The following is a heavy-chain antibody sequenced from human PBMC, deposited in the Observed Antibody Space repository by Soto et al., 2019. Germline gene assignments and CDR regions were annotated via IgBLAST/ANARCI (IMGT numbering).Heavy chain of an antibody. D-gene: IGHD3-9*01. V-gene: IGHV3-23*01. CDR2: SDGRGGST. CDR1: GFTFSKYA. Sequence: EVQVLECGGALVQPGESLRLSYVVSGFTFSKYAMNWVSQARGKGLEWVSGSDGRGGSTHYADSVRGPFTISRVTSKNTLYLQMSRLRAEDMAVYYSAKGADSLACYYGMDYFDYWRRGTLVTVSS. CDR3: AKGADSLACYYGMDYFDY. J-gene: IGHJ4*02.